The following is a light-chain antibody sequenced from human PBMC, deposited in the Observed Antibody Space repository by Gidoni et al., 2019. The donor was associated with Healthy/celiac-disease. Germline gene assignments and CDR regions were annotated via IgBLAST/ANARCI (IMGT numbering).Light chain of an antibody. CDR3: NSRDSSGTRV. V-gene: IGLV3-19*01. J-gene: IGLJ2*01. CDR2: GKN. CDR1: SLRSYY. Sequence: SSELTQDPAVSVALGQTVRITCQGDSLRSYYASWYQQKPGQAPVLVIYGKNNRPSGIPDPFSGSSPGNTASLTITGAQAEDEADYYCNSRDSSGTRVFGGGTKLTVL.